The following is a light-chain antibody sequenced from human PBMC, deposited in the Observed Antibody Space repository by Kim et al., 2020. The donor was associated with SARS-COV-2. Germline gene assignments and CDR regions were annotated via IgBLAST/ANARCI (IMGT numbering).Light chain of an antibody. CDR1: QDIMKS. CDR3: QQYHYLPHT. CDR2: DAS. J-gene: IGKJ4*01. V-gene: IGKV1-33*01. Sequence: SEAVGDRVTNTCEASQDIMKSLNWFQQRPERAPNLLLYDASDLETGVPSRFSGSGSGTYFSFTIDSLQPDDFATYYCQQYHYLPHTFGGGTKLEI.